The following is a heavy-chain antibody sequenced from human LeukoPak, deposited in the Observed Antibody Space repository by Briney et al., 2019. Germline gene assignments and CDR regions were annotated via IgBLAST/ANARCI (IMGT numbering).Heavy chain of an antibody. CDR1: GGTFSRYA. J-gene: IGHJ6*04. D-gene: IGHD2-2*01. CDR3: ARLVVPAARGDYYYYGMDV. CDR2: IIPIFGTP. Sequence: GSSVKVSCKASGGTFSRYAISWVRQAPGQGLEWMGGIIPIFGTPNYAQKFQGRVTITADKTTSTVYTDVSSLRSEDTGVYYCARLVVPAARGDYYYYGMDVWGKGTTVIVSS. V-gene: IGHV1-69*06.